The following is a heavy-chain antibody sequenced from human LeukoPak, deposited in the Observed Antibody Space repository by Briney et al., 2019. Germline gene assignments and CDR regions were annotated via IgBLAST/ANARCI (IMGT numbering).Heavy chain of an antibody. V-gene: IGHV3-7*01. CDR3: ARDNSYSSGWYGSWFDP. Sequence: GGSLRLSCAASGFTFSSYWMSWVRQAPGKGLEWVANIKQDGSEKYYVDSVKGRFTISRDNAKNSLYLQMNSLRAEDTAVYYCARDNSYSSGWYGSWFDPWGQGTLVTVSS. CDR2: IKQDGSEK. CDR1: GFTFSSYW. D-gene: IGHD6-19*01. J-gene: IGHJ5*02.